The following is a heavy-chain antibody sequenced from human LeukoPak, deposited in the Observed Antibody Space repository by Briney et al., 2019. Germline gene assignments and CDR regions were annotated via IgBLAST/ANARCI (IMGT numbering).Heavy chain of an antibody. D-gene: IGHD1-26*01. CDR2: ISSSGSTI. CDR3: ARDQTKWEPLRRRDYYYMDV. CDR1: GFTFNNYA. V-gene: IGHV3-48*04. Sequence: GGSLRLSCAASGFTFNNYAMSWVRQPPGKGLEWVSYISSSGSTIYYADSVKGRFTISRDNAKNSLYLQMNSLRAEDTAVYYCARDQTKWEPLRRRDYYYMDVWGKGTTVTVSS. J-gene: IGHJ6*03.